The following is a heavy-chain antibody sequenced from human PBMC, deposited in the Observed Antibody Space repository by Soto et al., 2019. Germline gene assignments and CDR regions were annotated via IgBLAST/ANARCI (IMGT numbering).Heavy chain of an antibody. Sequence: QGQLVESGGGVVQPGRSLRLSCAASGFTFSRHAMNWVRQAPGKGLEWVAVISYDGSNEYNSETVKGRFTISRDNSKNTLSLKMNSLRAEDTAMYFCARGTTTSAFSGMDVWGQGTKVTVSS. J-gene: IGHJ6*02. CDR3: ARGTTTSAFSGMDV. V-gene: IGHV3-30-3*01. CDR1: GFTFSRHA. D-gene: IGHD1-1*01. CDR2: ISYDGSNE.